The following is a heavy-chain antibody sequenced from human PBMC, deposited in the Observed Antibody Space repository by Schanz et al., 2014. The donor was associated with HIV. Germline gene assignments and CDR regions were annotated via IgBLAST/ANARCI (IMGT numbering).Heavy chain of an antibody. D-gene: IGHD2-2*02. V-gene: IGHV3-23*01. J-gene: IGHJ4*02. Sequence: EVQLLESGGGLVQPGGSLRLSCAASGLTFSDYAMTWVRQGAGKGLEWVSTISESGRYTYYADSVKGRFTISRDNSKNTLYLQMNSLRAEDAAVYYCAKDPGILPRTYFDSWGQGTPVTVSS. CDR2: ISESGRYT. CDR1: GLTFSDYA. CDR3: AKDPGILPRTYFDS.